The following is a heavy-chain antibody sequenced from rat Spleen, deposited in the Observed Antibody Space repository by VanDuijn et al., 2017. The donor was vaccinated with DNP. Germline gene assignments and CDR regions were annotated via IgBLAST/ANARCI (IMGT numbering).Heavy chain of an antibody. CDR1: GFTFSNFG. CDR2: ISASAGST. V-gene: IGHV5-27*01. Sequence: EVRLVESGGDLVQPGRSLKLSCAASGFTFSNFGMAWVRQAPEKGLEWVASISASAGSTSYRDSVKGRFTISRDNAKSILYLQMDSLRSEDTATYYCTTDFERGYWGQGVMVTVSS. J-gene: IGHJ2*01. CDR3: TTDFERGY. D-gene: IGHD1-11*01.